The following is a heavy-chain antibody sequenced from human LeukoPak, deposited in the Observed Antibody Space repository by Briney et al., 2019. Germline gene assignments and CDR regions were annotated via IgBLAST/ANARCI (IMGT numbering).Heavy chain of an antibody. J-gene: IGHJ4*02. CDR2: IRYDGSNK. Sequence: GGSLRLSCAASGFTFSSYGMHWVRQAPGKGLEWVAFIRYDGSNKYYADSVKGRFTISRDNAKNSLYLQMNSLRAEDTAVYYCARADWDTAMIDYWGQGTLVTVSS. V-gene: IGHV3-30*02. D-gene: IGHD5-18*01. CDR1: GFTFSSYG. CDR3: ARADWDTAMIDY.